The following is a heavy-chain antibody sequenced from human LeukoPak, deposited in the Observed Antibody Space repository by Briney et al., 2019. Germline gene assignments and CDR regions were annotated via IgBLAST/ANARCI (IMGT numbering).Heavy chain of an antibody. CDR1: GFTFSSYA. V-gene: IGHV3-23*01. D-gene: IGHD2-21*01. Sequence: GGSLRPSCAASGFTFSSYAMSWVRQAPGKGLEWVSGISSDGRAFYADSVKGRFTISRDNSKNTLYLQMSSLRAEDTAVYYCAKEAAVIAIPYFDYWGQGALVTVSS. CDR2: ISSDGRA. CDR3: AKEAAVIAIPYFDY. J-gene: IGHJ4*02.